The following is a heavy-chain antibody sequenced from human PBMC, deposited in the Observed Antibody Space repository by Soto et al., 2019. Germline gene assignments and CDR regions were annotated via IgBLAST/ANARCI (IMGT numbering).Heavy chain of an antibody. Sequence: GASVKVSCEACGYTFTSYYMHWVRQAPGQGLEWMGIINPSGGSTSYAQKFQGRVTMTRDTSTSTVYMELSSLRSEDTAVYYCARVFTMIVGALDYWGRGTLVTVSS. J-gene: IGHJ4*02. D-gene: IGHD3-22*01. CDR2: INPSGGST. V-gene: IGHV1-46*03. CDR3: ARVFTMIVGALDY. CDR1: GYTFTSYY.